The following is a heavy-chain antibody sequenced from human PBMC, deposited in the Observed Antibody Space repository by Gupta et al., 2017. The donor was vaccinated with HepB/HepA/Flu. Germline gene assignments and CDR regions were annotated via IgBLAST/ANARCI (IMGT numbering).Heavy chain of an antibody. J-gene: IGHJ4*02. Sequence: VTLRESGPALVKRTQTLTLTCAFSLVSLSTGGLCVSWIRQPPGKALEWLARIDWDDDKLYRTSRKTRRTISKDTSKKQVGSTMTNMEPVDTAPYDCEPIWISTATGNTWKYFDDGGQGTMVTVSS. D-gene: IGHD4-17*01. V-gene: IGHV2-70*17. CDR1: LVSLSTGGLC. CDR2: IDWDDDK. CDR3: EPIWISTATGNTWKYFDD.